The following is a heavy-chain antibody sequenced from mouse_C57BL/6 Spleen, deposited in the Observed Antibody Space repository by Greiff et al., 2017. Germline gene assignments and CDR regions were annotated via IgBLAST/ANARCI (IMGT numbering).Heavy chain of an antibody. CDR3: ARPGGNWYFDV. V-gene: IGHV5-17*01. Sequence: EVKLVESGGGLVKPGGSLKLSCAASGFTFSDYGMHWVRQAPEKGLEWVAHISSGSSTIYYADTVKGRFTISRDNAKNTLFLQMTSLRSEDTAMYYCARPGGNWYFDVWGTGTTVTVSS. CDR1: GFTFSDYG. CDR2: ISSGSSTI. J-gene: IGHJ1*03.